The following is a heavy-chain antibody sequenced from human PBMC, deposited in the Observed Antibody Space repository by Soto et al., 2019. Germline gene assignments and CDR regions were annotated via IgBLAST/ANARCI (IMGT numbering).Heavy chain of an antibody. CDR2: IIPIFGTA. CDR1: GGTFSSYA. J-gene: IGHJ6*02. D-gene: IGHD3-3*01. Sequence: SVKVSCKASGGTFSSYAISWVRQAPGQGLEWMGGIIPIFGTANYAQKFQGRVTITADESTSTAYMVLSSLRSEDTAVYYCARDTTPIFGQSDVWGQGTTVTVS. CDR3: ARDTTPIFGQSDV. V-gene: IGHV1-69*13.